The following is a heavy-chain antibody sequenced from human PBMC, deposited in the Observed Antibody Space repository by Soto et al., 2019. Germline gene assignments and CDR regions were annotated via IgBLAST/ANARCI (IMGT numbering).Heavy chain of an antibody. CDR3: AGASCSRDCYMTDS. V-gene: IGHV1-3*01. J-gene: IGHJ4*02. Sequence: QVQVVQSGAEAQQPGASVKVSCKTSGYTFTTSAMHWVRQAPGQRLEWMGYINAGNGKTRYSQKFQGRVTITRDTSASTVYMEVTILKSEDTAVYYCAGASCSRDCYMTDSWGQGTLVTVSS. CDR2: INAGNGKT. CDR1: GYTFTTSA. D-gene: IGHD2-21*02.